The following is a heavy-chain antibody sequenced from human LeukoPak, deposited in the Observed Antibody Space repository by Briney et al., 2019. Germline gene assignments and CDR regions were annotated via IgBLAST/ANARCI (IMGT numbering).Heavy chain of an antibody. CDR2: VTPNTGGT. CDR3: ARDRIAYYYGSGSSDY. Sequence: ASVKVSCKASGYTFTGYYIHWVRQAPGQSLEWMGWVTPNTGGTNYAQKFQGRVTMTRDTSISTAYMELSRLTSDDTAVYYCARDRIAYYYGSGSSDYWGQGTLVTVSS. CDR1: GYTFTGYY. J-gene: IGHJ4*02. D-gene: IGHD3-10*01. V-gene: IGHV1-2*02.